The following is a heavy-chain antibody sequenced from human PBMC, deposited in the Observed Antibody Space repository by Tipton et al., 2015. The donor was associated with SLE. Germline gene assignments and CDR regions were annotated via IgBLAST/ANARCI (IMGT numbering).Heavy chain of an antibody. V-gene: IGHV4-59*08. CDR1: GGSISSYY. J-gene: IGHJ3*02. CDR3: ARRLWAFDI. D-gene: IGHD2-21*01. Sequence: TLSLTCTVSGGSISSYYWSWIRQPPGKGLEWIGYIYYSGSTSYNPSLKSRVTISVDTSKNQFSLKLSSVTAADTAVYYCARRLWAFDIWGQGTMVTVSS. CDR2: IYYSGST.